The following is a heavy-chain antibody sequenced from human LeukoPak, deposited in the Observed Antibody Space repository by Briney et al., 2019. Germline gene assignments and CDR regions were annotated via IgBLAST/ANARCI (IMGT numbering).Heavy chain of an antibody. J-gene: IGHJ3*02. V-gene: IGHV4-59*11. CDR1: GASTSGHY. D-gene: IGHD1-14*01. CDR3: ARDQISINALDM. Sequence: SETLSLTCTVSGASTSGHYLTWIRHAPGKGLEWIGYISYIGSTNYNPSLKSRVTISVDTSKNLFSLKLRSVTAADTAVYYCARDQISINALDMWGQGTMVTVSS. CDR2: ISYIGST.